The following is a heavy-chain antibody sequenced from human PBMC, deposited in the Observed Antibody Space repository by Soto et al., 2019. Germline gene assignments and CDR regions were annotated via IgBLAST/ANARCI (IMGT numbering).Heavy chain of an antibody. CDR3: VKEYTWNDHFDF. Sequence: RXSCEASVFTFINCAMNWVRQAPGKGLEWVSRISGSGGSIDYADSGKGRFTISRDNSKNTLYLQMNSMRAEDTAIYYCVKEYTWNDHFDFWGQGTPVTVSS. V-gene: IGHV3-23*01. D-gene: IGHD1-1*01. CDR2: ISGSGGSI. CDR1: VFTFINCA. J-gene: IGHJ4*02.